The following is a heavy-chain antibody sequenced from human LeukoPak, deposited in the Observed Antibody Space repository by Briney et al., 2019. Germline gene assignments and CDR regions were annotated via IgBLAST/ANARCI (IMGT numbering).Heavy chain of an antibody. Sequence: SETLSLTCAVYGGSFSGYYWSWIRQPPGKGLEWIGEINHSGSTNYNPPLKSRVTISVDTSKNQFSLKLSSVTAADTAVYYCAREPDCSGGSCYPDYWGQGTLVTVSS. J-gene: IGHJ4*02. D-gene: IGHD2-15*01. CDR3: AREPDCSGGSCYPDY. V-gene: IGHV4-34*01. CDR1: GGSFSGYY. CDR2: INHSGST.